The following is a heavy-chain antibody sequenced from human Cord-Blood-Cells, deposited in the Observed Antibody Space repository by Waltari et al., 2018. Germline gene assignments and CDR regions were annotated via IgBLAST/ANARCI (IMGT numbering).Heavy chain of an antibody. J-gene: IGHJ3*02. D-gene: IGHD3-9*01. V-gene: IGHV3-7*01. Sequence: EVQLVESGGGLVQPGGSLRLSCPASGFTFSSYWMSWVRQAPGKGREWVANIKQDGSEKYYVDSVKGRFTISRDNAKNSLYLQMNSLRAEDTAVYYCARPQYYDILTGYHDAFDIWGQGTMVTVSS. CDR1: GFTFSSYW. CDR2: IKQDGSEK. CDR3: ARPQYYDILTGYHDAFDI.